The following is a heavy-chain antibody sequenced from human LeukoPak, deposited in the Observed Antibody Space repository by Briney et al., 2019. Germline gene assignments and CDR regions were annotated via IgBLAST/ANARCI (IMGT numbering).Heavy chain of an antibody. CDR3: AGRPDTAVVPIFDY. D-gene: IGHD5-18*01. CDR1: GYTFTGYY. Sequence: ASVKVSCKASGYTFTGYYLHRVRQAPGQGLEWMGWINPNSAGTNYAQKFQGRVTMTGDTSISTAYMELSRLSSDDTAIYYCAGRPDTAVVPIFDYWGQGTLVTVSS. CDR2: INPNSAGT. J-gene: IGHJ4*02. V-gene: IGHV1-2*02.